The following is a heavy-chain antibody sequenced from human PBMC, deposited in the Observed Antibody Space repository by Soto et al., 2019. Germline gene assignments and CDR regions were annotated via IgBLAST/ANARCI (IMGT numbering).Heavy chain of an antibody. CDR2: IYHSGST. J-gene: IGHJ6*02. Sequence: PSETLSLTCAVYGGSFSGYYWSWIRQPPGKGLEWIGNIYHSGSTNYNPSLKRRVTISVDTSKNQFSLKLSSVTAADTAVYYCASRAAGNYYYYYGMDVWGQGTTVTVSS. CDR1: GGSFSGYY. V-gene: IGHV4-34*01. CDR3: ASRAAGNYYYYYGMDV.